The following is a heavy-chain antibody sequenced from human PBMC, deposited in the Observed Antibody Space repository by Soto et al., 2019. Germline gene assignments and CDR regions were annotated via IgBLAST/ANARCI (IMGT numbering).Heavy chain of an antibody. CDR1: GFTFSSYA. D-gene: IGHD3-22*01. J-gene: IGHJ5*02. Sequence: GESLKISCAASGFTFSSYAMSWVRQAPGKGLEWVSAISGSGGSTYYADSVKGRFTISRDNSKNTLYLQMNSLRAEDTAVYYCAKDRNYYDSSGYTWGQGTLVTVSS. CDR2: ISGSGGST. CDR3: AKDRNYYDSSGYT. V-gene: IGHV3-23*01.